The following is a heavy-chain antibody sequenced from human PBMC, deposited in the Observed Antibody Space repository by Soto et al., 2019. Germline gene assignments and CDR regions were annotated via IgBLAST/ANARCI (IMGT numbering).Heavy chain of an antibody. CDR3: ARGARGVVVHCDY. V-gene: IGHV3-30-3*01. Sequence: QVQLVESGGGVVQPGRSLRLSCAASGFTFSSYAMHWVRQAPGKGLEWVAVISYDGSNKYYADSVKGRFTISRDNSKNTLYLQMNSLRAEDTAVYYCARGARGVVVHCDYWGQGTLVTVSS. CDR1: GFTFSSYA. CDR2: ISYDGSNK. D-gene: IGHD3-10*01. J-gene: IGHJ4*02.